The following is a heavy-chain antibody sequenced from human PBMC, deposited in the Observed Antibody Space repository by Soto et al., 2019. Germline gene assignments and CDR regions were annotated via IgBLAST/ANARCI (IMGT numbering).Heavy chain of an antibody. Sequence: EVQLVESGGGLVQPGRSLRLSCAASGFTFDNYAMHWVRQAPGKGLEWVSGISWNSNTIAYADSVKGRFTISRDNAKNYLYLQMNSLRAEDTSFYYCAKDTGPNWGQGTLVTVSS. CDR3: AKDTGPN. CDR2: ISWNSNTI. J-gene: IGHJ4*02. CDR1: GFTFDNYA. V-gene: IGHV3-9*01.